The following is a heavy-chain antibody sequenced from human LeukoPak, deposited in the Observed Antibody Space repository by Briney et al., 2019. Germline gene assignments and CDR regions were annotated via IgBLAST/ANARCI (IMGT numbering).Heavy chain of an antibody. Sequence: PSVTVALTCSVSSDSISDYYWIWIRQPPGKGLEGIGYIYNSGSTNCNPPLSRRVNISVDSSKKQLYLKVSSVTAADTAVYYCARDLGGNKRAFDYWGQGTLVTVSS. CDR3: ARDLGGNKRAFDY. V-gene: IGHV4-4*08. D-gene: IGHD2/OR15-2a*01. CDR2: IYNSGST. J-gene: IGHJ4*02. CDR1: SDSISDYY.